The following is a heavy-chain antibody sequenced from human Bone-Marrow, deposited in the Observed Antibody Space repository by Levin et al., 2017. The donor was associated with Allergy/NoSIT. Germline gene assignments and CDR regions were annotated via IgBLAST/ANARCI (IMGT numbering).Heavy chain of an antibody. J-gene: IGHJ4*02. V-gene: IGHV3-30*18. CDR1: GFTFSSYG. Sequence: GESLKISCAASGFTFSSYGMHWVRQAPGKGLEWVAVISYDGGNKYYADSVKGRFTISRDNSKNTLYLQINSLRAEDTAVYYCAKEEGYSGYDLRYFDYWGQGTLVTVSS. CDR3: AKEEGYSGYDLRYFDY. CDR2: ISYDGGNK. D-gene: IGHD5-12*01.